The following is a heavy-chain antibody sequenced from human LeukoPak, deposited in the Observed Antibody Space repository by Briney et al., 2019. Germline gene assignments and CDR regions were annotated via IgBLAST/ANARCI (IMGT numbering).Heavy chain of an antibody. V-gene: IGHV4-31*03. CDR3: AREGSHDSSGYYSYYFDY. CDR2: IYYSGST. Sequence: SQTLSLTCTVSGGSISSGGYYWSWIRQHPGKGLEWIGYIYYSGSTYYNPSLKSRVTISIDTSKNQFSLKLSSVTAADTAVYYCAREGSHDSSGYYSYYFDYWGQGTLATVSS. CDR1: GGSISSGGYY. J-gene: IGHJ4*02. D-gene: IGHD3-22*01.